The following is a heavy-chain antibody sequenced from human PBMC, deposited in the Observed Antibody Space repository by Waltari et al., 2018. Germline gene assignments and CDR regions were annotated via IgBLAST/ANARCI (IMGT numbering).Heavy chain of an antibody. J-gene: IGHJ3*02. Sequence: QVQLVQSGAEVKKPGSSVKVSCKASGGTFSSYAISWLRQAPGQGLEWMGGIIPILGIANYAQKFQGRVTITADKSTSTAYMELSSLRSEDTAVYYCARDLRGMATIEVVDAFDIWGQGTMVTVSS. D-gene: IGHD2-21*01. CDR3: ARDLRGMATIEVVDAFDI. V-gene: IGHV1-69*10. CDR2: IIPILGIA. CDR1: GGTFSSYA.